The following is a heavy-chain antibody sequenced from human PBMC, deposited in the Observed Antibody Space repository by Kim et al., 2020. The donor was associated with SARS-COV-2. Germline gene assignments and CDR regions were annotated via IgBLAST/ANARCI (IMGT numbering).Heavy chain of an antibody. CDR3: ASMAGTWYFQH. D-gene: IGHD6-19*01. J-gene: IGHJ1*01. Sequence: SETLSLTCTVSGGSISSYYWSWIRQPPGKGLEYIGYIYYSGGTNYNPSLKSRVTISVDTSKNQFSLKLSSVTAADTAVYYCASMAGTWYFQHWGQGTLVTVSS. V-gene: IGHV4-59*13. CDR1: GGSISSYY. CDR2: IYYSGGT.